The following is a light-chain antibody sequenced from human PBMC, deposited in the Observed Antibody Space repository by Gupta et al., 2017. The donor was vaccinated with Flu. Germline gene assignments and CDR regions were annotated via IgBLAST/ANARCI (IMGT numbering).Light chain of an antibody. J-gene: IGKJ2*01. CDR1: QSLRQSEGYDY. Sequence: DILMTQSPLSLSVTPGETASISCKSSQSLRQSEGYDYLAWYLQIPGQSPHPLIYKGSSRASGVPDRFSGSGTGTEFTLTLSRVEAEDVGIYYCMQVHQTPYTFGQGTRLDIK. CDR3: MQVHQTPYT. CDR2: KGS. V-gene: IGKV2-28*01.